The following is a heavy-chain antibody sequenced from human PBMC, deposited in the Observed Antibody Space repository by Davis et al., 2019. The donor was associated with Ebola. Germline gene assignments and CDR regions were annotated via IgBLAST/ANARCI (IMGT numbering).Heavy chain of an antibody. CDR2: INHSGST. CDR3: AREGVQVRSSSWRTYYFDY. D-gene: IGHD6-13*01. J-gene: IGHJ4*02. CDR1: GGSFSGYY. V-gene: IGHV4-34*01. Sequence: SETLSLTCAVYGGSFSGYYWSWIRQPPGKGLEWIGEINHSGSTNYNPSLKSRVTISVDTSKNQFSLKLSSVTAADTAVYYCAREGVQVRSSSWRTYYFDYWGQGTLVTVSS.